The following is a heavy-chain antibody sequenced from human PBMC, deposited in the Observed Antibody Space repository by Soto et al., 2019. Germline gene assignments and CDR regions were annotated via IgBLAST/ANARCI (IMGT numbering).Heavy chain of an antibody. CDR1: GYTFTSYD. J-gene: IGHJ4*02. CDR3: AGDGYYDSSGYYHTYYFDY. V-gene: IGHV1-8*01. CDR2: MNPNSGTT. D-gene: IGHD3-22*01. Sequence: ASVKVSCKASGYTFTSYDINWVRQATGQGLEWMGWMNPNSGTTDYAQKFQGRVTMTTDESTSTAYMELSSLRSEDTAVYYCAGDGYYDSSGYYHTYYFDYWGQGTLVTVSS.